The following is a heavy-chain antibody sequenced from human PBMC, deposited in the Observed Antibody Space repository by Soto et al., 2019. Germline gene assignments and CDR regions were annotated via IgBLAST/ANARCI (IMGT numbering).Heavy chain of an antibody. Sequence: SETLSLTCTVSGGPISSYYWSWIRQPPGKGLEWIGYIYYSGSTNYNPSLKSRVTISVDTSKNQFSLKLSSVTAADTAVYYCARDQGPSEYYDILTGYYGSYGMDVWGQGTTVTVS. J-gene: IGHJ6*02. CDR2: IYYSGST. D-gene: IGHD3-9*01. V-gene: IGHV4-59*01. CDR1: GGPISSYY. CDR3: ARDQGPSEYYDILTGYYGSYGMDV.